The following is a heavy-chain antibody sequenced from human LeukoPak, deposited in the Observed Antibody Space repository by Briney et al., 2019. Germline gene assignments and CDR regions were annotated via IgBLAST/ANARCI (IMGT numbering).Heavy chain of an antibody. J-gene: IGHJ5*02. Sequence: ASVKVSCKASGYAFTSYAIHWVRQAPGQRLEWMGWINAGNGNTKYSQEFQGRVTITRDTSASTAYMELSSLRSEDMAVYYCARGDCSGGSCYTSWGQGTLVTVSS. CDR2: INAGNGNT. V-gene: IGHV1-3*03. CDR3: ARGDCSGGSCYTS. CDR1: GYAFTSYA. D-gene: IGHD2-15*01.